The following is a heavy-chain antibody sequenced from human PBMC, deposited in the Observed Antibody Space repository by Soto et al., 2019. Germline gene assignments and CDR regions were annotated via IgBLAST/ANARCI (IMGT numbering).Heavy chain of an antibody. J-gene: IGHJ4*02. CDR1: GFSLTTSGVG. CDR2: IYWDDDK. CDR3: AHRILRTVFGLVTTTAIYFDF. V-gene: IGHV2-5*02. D-gene: IGHD3-3*01. Sequence: QITLKESGPTVVKPTETLTLTCTFSGFSLTTSGVGVGWVRQSPGKAPEWLALIYWDDDKRYSPSLKRRLTIPKDTSKNPVVLTMANVDPADTATYYCAHRILRTVFGLVTTTAIYFDFWGQGTPVVVSS.